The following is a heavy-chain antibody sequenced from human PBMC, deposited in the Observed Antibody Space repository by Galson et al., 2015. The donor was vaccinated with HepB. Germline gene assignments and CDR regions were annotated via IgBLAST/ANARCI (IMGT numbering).Heavy chain of an antibody. CDR1: GFTFSSYG. CDR2: ISYDGSNK. D-gene: IGHD1-26*01. V-gene: IGHV3-30*18. Sequence: SLRLSCAASGFTFSSYGMHWVRQAPGKGLEWVAVISYDGSNKYYADSVKGRFTISRDNSKNTLYLQMNSLRAEDTAVYYCAKDGKELRDFYYYYGMDVWGQGTTVTVSS. CDR3: AKDGKELRDFYYYYGMDV. J-gene: IGHJ6*02.